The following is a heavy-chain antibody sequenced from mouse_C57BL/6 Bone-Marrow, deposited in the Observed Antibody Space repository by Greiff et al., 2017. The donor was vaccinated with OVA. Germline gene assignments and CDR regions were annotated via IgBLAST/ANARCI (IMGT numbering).Heavy chain of an antibody. CDR3: AREGVYYYGSSYYAMDY. CDR1: GYAFSSYW. D-gene: IGHD1-1*01. V-gene: IGHV1-80*01. CDR2: IYPGDGDT. Sequence: QVQLKQSGAELVKPGASVKISCKASGYAFSSYWMNWVKQRPGKGLEWIGQIYPGDGDTNYNGKFKGKATLTADKSSSTAYMQLSSLTSEDSAVYVCAREGVYYYGSSYYAMDYWGQGTSVTVSS. J-gene: IGHJ4*01.